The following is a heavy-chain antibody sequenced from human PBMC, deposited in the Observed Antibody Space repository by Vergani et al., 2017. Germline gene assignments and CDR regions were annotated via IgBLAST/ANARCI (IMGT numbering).Heavy chain of an antibody. J-gene: IGHJ4*02. CDR2: ILHSGLT. D-gene: IGHD3-16*01. CDR1: GYSISSGLY. CDR3: ATIGCRRWGYYFDY. V-gene: IGHV4-38-2*01. Sequence: QVQLQESGPGLVKPSETLSLSCAVSGYSISSGLYWGWIRQPPGKGLEWIGSILHSGLTYYNPSLKSRVTVSVDESRNLFSLRLNAVTAADTAVYYCATIGCRRWGYYFDYWGQGILVTVSS.